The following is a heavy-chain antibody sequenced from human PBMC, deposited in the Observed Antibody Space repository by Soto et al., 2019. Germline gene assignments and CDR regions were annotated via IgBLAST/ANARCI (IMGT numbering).Heavy chain of an antibody. J-gene: IGHJ6*02. CDR2: IYYSGST. V-gene: IGHV4-30-4*01. D-gene: IGHD3-10*01. Sequence: SETLSLTCTVSGGSISSGDYYWSWIRQPPGKGLEWIGYIYYSGSTYYNPSLKSRVTISVDTSKNQFSLKLSSVTAADTAVYYCARGPMVRGVITSYYYYYYGMDVWGQGTTVTVSS. CDR3: ARGPMVRGVITSYYYYYYGMDV. CDR1: GGSISSGDYY.